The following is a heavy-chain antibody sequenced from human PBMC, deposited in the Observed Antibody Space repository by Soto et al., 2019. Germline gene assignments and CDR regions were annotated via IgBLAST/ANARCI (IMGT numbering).Heavy chain of an antibody. CDR1: GGSVSNSSHY. V-gene: IGHV4-61*01. Sequence: PSETLSLTCTVSGGSVSNSSHYWTWIRQPPGKGLEWFGYVYYTGSTTYNPSLHSRVTISVDTSKNQFSLTLSSVTAAHTAVYYCARGAGFWSGYSYLNYWGQGTPVAVCS. D-gene: IGHD3-3*01. J-gene: IGHJ4*02. CDR2: VYYTGST. CDR3: ARGAGFWSGYSYLNY.